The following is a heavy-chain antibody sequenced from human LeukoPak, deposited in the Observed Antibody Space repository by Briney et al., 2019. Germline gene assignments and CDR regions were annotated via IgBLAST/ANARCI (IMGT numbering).Heavy chain of an antibody. V-gene: IGHV1-2*02. D-gene: IGHD2-15*01. CDR2: INPNSGGT. CDR3: ARDARIVVVAATPDY. Sequence: GASVKVSCKASGYTFTGYYMHWVRQAPGQGLEWMGWINPNSGGTNYAQKFQGRVTMTRDTSISTAYMELSRLRSDDTAVYYCARDARIVVVAATPDYWGQGTLVTVSS. CDR1: GYTFTGYY. J-gene: IGHJ4*02.